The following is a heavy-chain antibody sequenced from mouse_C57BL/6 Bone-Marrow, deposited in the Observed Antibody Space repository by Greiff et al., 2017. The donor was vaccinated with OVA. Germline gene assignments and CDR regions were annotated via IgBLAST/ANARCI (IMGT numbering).Heavy chain of an antibody. CDR1: GFTFSDAW. V-gene: IGHV6-6*01. CDR2: IRNKANNHAT. Sequence: EVKVEESGGGLVQPGGSMKLSCAASGFTFSDAWMDWVRQSPEKGLEWVAEIRNKANNHATYYAESVKGRFTISRDDSKSSVYLQMNSLRAEDTGIYYCTRKRGMVTFDYWGQGTTLTVSS. D-gene: IGHD2-2*01. J-gene: IGHJ2*01. CDR3: TRKRGMVTFDY.